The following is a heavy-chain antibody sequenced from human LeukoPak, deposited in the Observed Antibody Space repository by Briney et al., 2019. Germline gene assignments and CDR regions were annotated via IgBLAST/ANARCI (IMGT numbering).Heavy chain of an antibody. CDR1: GHTFTTYY. CDR2: IDPSGGST. CDR3: ARTYHYDSSGYRFDY. Sequence: ASVTVSCTASGHTFTTYYMHWVRQAPGQGLEWMGIIDPSGGSTSYAQKFQGRVTMTRDTSTSTVYMELSSLRSEDTAVYYCARTYHYDSSGYRFDYGGQGTLVTVSS. J-gene: IGHJ4*02. V-gene: IGHV1-46*01. D-gene: IGHD3-22*01.